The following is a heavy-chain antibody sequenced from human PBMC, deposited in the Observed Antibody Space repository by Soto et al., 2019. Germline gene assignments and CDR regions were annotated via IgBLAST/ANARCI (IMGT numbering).Heavy chain of an antibody. CDR3: ARDPLPWYNWNDDDGSWFDP. D-gene: IGHD1-20*01. J-gene: IGHJ5*02. CDR1: GFTFSSYW. CDR2: INSDGSRT. V-gene: IGHV3-74*01. Sequence: EVQLVESGGGLVQPGGSLRLSCAAAGFTFSSYWMHWVRQAPGKGLVWVSRINSDGSRTSYADSVKGRFTISRDNAKNTLYLQMNSLRAEDTAVYYCARDPLPWYNWNDDDGSWFDPWGQGTLVTVSS.